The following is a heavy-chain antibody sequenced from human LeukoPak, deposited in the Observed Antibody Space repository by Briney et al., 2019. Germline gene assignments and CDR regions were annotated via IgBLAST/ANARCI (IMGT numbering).Heavy chain of an antibody. V-gene: IGHV3-49*04. CDR3: TRDQTPYY. J-gene: IGHJ4*02. CDR2: IASETYGGTA. CDR1: GFTFGDYA. Sequence: GGFLRLSCTASGFTFGDYAMTWVRQAPGKGLEWVGFIASETYGGTAEYAASVKGRFTISRDDSKSIAYLQMNSLKTEDTAVYYCTRDQTPYYWGQGTLVTVSS.